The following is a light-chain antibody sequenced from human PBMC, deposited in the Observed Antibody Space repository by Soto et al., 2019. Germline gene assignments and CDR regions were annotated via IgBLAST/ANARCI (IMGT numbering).Light chain of an antibody. V-gene: IGKV3-20*01. CDR1: QSVSSSY. Sequence: EIVLTQSPGTLSLSPGERATLSCRASQSVSSSYLAWYQQKPGQAPRLLIYGASSRATGIPDTFNGSGSGTDFTLTNSRLEPEDFAVYYCQQYGTSPTFGGGTKVEIK. CDR2: GAS. CDR3: QQYGTSPT. J-gene: IGKJ4*01.